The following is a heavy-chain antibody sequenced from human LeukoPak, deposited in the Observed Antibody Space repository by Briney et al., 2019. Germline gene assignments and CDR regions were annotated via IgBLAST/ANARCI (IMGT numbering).Heavy chain of an antibody. J-gene: IGHJ6*02. CDR3: AREGVNWNDVGYYGMDV. V-gene: IGHV3-21*04. Sequence: GGSLRLSCAASGFTFSSYSMNWVRQAPGKGLEWVSSISSSSSYIYYADSVKGRFTISRDNAKNSLYLQMNSLRAEDTAVYYCAREGVNWNDVGYYGMDVWGQGTTVTVSS. CDR1: GFTFSSYS. CDR2: ISSSSSYI. D-gene: IGHD1-20*01.